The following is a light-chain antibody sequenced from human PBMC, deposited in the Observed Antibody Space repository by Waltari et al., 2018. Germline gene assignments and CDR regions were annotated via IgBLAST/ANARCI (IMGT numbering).Light chain of an antibody. CDR1: QSITGH. CDR2: SAY. J-gene: IGKJ2*01. Sequence: DIQMTQDPSSLSASVGDRVTMTVRTSQSITGHLNWFQQQPGKAPKLRIHSAYALQSGVPSRFSGRGSGTHFTLTISRLQPEDFATYFCQQSYITPYTFGQGTKLELK. V-gene: IGKV1-39*01. CDR3: QQSYITPYT.